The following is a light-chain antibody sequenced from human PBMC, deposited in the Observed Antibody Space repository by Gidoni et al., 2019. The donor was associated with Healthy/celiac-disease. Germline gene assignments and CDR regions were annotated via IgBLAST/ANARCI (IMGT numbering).Light chain of an antibody. Sequence: EIVLTQSPATLSLSPGERATLSCRASQSVSSYLAWYQQKPGQAPRLLIYDASNRATGIPARFSGSGSGTDFTLTISSLEPEDFAVYYCQQRSNWPLTFXGXTNVEIK. CDR2: DAS. J-gene: IGKJ4*01. CDR1: QSVSSY. CDR3: QQRSNWPLT. V-gene: IGKV3-11*01.